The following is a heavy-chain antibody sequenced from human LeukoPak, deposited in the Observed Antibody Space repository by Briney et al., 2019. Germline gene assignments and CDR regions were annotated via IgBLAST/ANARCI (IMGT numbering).Heavy chain of an antibody. CDR1: GFTVSSNY. V-gene: IGHV3-53*01. J-gene: IGHJ4*02. D-gene: IGHD5-12*01. CDR2: IYSGGST. CDR3: VRDGGVSGYDLLDY. Sequence: GGSLRLSCAASGFTVSSNYMSWVRQAPGKGLEWVSVIYSGGSTYYADSVKARFTISRDNAKSSVSLQMNSLRAEDTAVYYCVRDGGVSGYDLLDYWGQGTLVTVSS.